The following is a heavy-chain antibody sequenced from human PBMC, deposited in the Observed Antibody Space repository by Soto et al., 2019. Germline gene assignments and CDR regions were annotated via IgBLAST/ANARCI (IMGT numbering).Heavy chain of an antibody. Sequence: VQLQESGPGLVTPSQTLSLTCTVFGGSVSIGDYLWSWIRQRPGKGLEWIGDIHDSGNTYYNPSPKSRVTLSLDTSKNQFSLKVTSMTAADTAVYFCARARGGDSGDYAGLFDRWGQGNLVTVPS. CDR1: GGSVSIGDYL. D-gene: IGHD4-17*01. V-gene: IGHV4-30-4*01. CDR3: ARARGGDSGDYAGLFDR. CDR2: IHDSGNT. J-gene: IGHJ5*02.